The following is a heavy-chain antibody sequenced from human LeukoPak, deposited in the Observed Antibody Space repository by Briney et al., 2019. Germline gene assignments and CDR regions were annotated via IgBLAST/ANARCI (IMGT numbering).Heavy chain of an antibody. J-gene: IGHJ4*02. Sequence: SQALSLTCTVSGGSISGYYWSWIRQPPGKGLEWIGYAFYSGSTNYNPSLKSRVTISVDTSKNQFSLKLSSVTAADTALYYCARHDNYGDANYFDYWGQGTLVTVSS. V-gene: IGHV4-59*08. D-gene: IGHD4-17*01. CDR1: GGSISGYY. CDR3: ARHDNYGDANYFDY. CDR2: AFYSGST.